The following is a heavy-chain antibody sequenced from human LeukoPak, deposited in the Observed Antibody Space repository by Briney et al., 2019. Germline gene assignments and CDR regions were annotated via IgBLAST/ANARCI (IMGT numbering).Heavy chain of an antibody. CDR2: IKQDGSEK. V-gene: IGHV3-7*01. D-gene: IGHD3-3*01. J-gene: IGHJ4*02. CDR3: ARDRKKVITIFGVVPILTGSPDY. Sequence: GGSLRLSCAASGFTFSSYWMSWVRQAPGKGLEWVANIKQDGSEKYYVDSVKGRFTISRDNSKNTLYLQMNSLRAEDTAVYYCARDRKKVITIFGVVPILTGSPDYWGQGTLVTVSS. CDR1: GFTFSSYW.